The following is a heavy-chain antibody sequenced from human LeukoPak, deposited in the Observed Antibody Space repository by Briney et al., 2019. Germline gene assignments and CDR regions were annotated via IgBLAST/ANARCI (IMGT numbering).Heavy chain of an antibody. CDR1: GYTFTSYG. J-gene: IGHJ5*02. Sequence: ASVKVSCKASGYTFTSYGISWVRQAPGQGLEWMGWINPNSGGTNSAQKFQGRVTMTRDTSISTAYMELSRLRSDDTAVYYCARDARGYSPSWFAPWGQGTLVTVSS. CDR3: ARDARGYSPSWFAP. D-gene: IGHD5-18*01. V-gene: IGHV1-2*02. CDR2: INPNSGGT.